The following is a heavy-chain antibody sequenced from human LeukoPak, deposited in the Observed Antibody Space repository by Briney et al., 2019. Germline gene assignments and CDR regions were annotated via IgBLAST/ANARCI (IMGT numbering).Heavy chain of an antibody. CDR1: GFTFSGFG. Sequence: GGSLRLSCAASGFTFSGFGIHWVRQAPGKGLEWVAFIQFDGGNKYYADSVKGRFTISRDNAKNTLHLQMDSLRGEDAAVYYCAREGRWLQAHFDYWAQGTLVTVSP. V-gene: IGHV3-30*02. J-gene: IGHJ4*02. CDR3: AREGRWLQAHFDY. D-gene: IGHD5-24*01. CDR2: IQFDGGNK.